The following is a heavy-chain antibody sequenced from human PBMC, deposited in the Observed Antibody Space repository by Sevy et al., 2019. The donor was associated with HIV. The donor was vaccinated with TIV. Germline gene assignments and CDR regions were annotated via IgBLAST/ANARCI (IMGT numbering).Heavy chain of an antibody. CDR3: ARDLASGSFFSLYFDY. V-gene: IGHV3-11*01. CDR1: GLNVSDCF. J-gene: IGHJ4*02. Sequence: GGSLRLSCAASGLNVSDCFMSWIRQAPGKRPEWVSYISSSGTIIYYADSVKGRFTISRDNAKNSLYLQMNSLRAEDTAIYYCARDLASGSFFSLYFDYWGQGTLVTVSS. D-gene: IGHD3-10*01. CDR2: ISSSGTII.